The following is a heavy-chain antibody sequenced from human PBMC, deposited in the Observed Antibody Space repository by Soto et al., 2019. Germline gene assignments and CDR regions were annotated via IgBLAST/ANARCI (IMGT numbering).Heavy chain of an antibody. CDR1: GGSISSSSYY. V-gene: IGHV4-39*01. D-gene: IGHD3-10*01. Sequence: SETLSLTCTVSGGSISSSSYYWGWIRPPPGKGLEWIGSIYYSGSTYYNPSLKSRVTISVDTSKNQFSLKLSSVTAADTAVYYCARQGTGYGSGTYYYYYGMDVWGQGTTVTVSS. CDR3: ARQGTGYGSGTYYYYYGMDV. J-gene: IGHJ6*02. CDR2: IYYSGST.